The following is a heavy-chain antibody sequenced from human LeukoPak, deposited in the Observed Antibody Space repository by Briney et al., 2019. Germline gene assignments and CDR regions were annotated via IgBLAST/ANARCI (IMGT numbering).Heavy chain of an antibody. D-gene: IGHD5-18*01. V-gene: IGHV7-4-1*02. J-gene: IGHJ4*02. CDR3: AXXXXXVTVAANRTAMGGY. CDR2: INTNTGNP. CDR1: GYTFTSYA. Sequence: ASVKVSCKASGYTFTSYAMNWVRQAPGQGLEWMGWINTNTGNPTYAQGFTGRFVFSLDTSVSTAYLQISSLKAEDTAVYYCAXXXXXVTVAANRTAMGGYWGQGTLVTVSS.